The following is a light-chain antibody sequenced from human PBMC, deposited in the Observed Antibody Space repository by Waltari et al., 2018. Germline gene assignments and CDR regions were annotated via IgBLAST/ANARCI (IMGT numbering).Light chain of an antibody. CDR3: QRYDDYPPT. Sequence: DIQMTQSPSTLSASLRDRDTITCRASQSISHWLAWYQQKPGKAPKLLISKASSLEKEVPSRFSGSGSGTEFTLTITNLQPDDFATFYCQRYDDYPPTFGGGTKVEIK. CDR1: QSISHW. J-gene: IGKJ4*01. CDR2: KAS. V-gene: IGKV1-5*03.